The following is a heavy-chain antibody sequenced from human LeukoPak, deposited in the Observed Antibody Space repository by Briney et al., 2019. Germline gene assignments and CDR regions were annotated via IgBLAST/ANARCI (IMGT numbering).Heavy chain of an antibody. Sequence: ASVKVSCKASGGTFSSYAISWVRQAPGQGLEWMGGIIPIFGTANYAQKFQGRVTITADESTSTAYMELSSLRSEDTAVYYCARGRPVVVPAAGDAFDIWGQGTMVTVSS. D-gene: IGHD2-2*01. CDR1: GGTFSSYA. CDR2: IIPIFGTA. V-gene: IGHV1-69*13. CDR3: ARGRPVVVPAAGDAFDI. J-gene: IGHJ3*02.